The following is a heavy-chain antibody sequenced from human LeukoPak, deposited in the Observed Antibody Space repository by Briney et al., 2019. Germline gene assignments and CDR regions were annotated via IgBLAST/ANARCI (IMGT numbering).Heavy chain of an antibody. CDR2: IYTSGST. CDR1: GGSFSGYY. Sequence: SETLSLTCAVYGGSFSGYYWSWIRQPAGKGLEWIGRIYTSGSTNYNPSLKSRVTMSVDTSKNQFSLKLSSVTAADTAVYYCARALSVAYYGMDVWGQGTTVTVSS. J-gene: IGHJ6*02. D-gene: IGHD2-15*01. CDR3: ARALSVAYYGMDV. V-gene: IGHV4-59*10.